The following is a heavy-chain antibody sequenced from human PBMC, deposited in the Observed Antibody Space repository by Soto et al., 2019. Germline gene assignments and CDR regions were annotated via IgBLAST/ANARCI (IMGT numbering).Heavy chain of an antibody. CDR3: ARWAFCSGGSCSKFYYYMDV. D-gene: IGHD2-15*01. CDR2: IGSSTAYI. J-gene: IGHJ6*03. V-gene: IGHV3-21*01. Sequence: PGGSLRLSCAASGFTFNSFAMSWVRQAPGKGLEWVSSIGSSTAYIYYSDSVRGRFTISRDNARNSLYLQMNDLRADDTAVYFCARWAFCSGGSCSKFYYYMDVWGKGTTVTVSS. CDR1: GFTFNSFA.